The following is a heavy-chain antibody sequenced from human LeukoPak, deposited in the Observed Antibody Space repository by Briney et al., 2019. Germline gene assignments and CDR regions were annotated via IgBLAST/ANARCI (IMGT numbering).Heavy chain of an antibody. D-gene: IGHD2-15*01. CDR2: ISGSGGST. J-gene: IGHJ5*02. CDR3: AKGPGEYCSGGSCYYWFDP. Sequence: GGSLRLSCAASGFTFSSYAMSWVRQAPGKGLEWVSAISGSGGSTYYADSVKGRFTISRDNSKNTLYLQMNSLRAEDTAVYYCAKGPGEYCSGGSCYYWFDPWGQGTLVTVSS. V-gene: IGHV3-23*01. CDR1: GFTFSSYA.